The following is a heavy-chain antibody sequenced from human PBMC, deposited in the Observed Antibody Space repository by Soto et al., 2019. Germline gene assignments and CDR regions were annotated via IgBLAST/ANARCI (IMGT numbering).Heavy chain of an antibody. J-gene: IGHJ6*02. CDR2: ISAYNGNT. D-gene: IGHD3-10*01. V-gene: IGHV1-18*01. Sequence: ASVKVSCKASGYTFTSYGISWVRQAPGQGLEWMGWISAYNGNTNDAQKLQGRVTMTTDTSTSTAYMELRSLRSDDTAVYYCARDKDDGSGSYLGSEKNGMDVWGQGTTVTVSS. CDR3: ARDKDDGSGSYLGSEKNGMDV. CDR1: GYTFTSYG.